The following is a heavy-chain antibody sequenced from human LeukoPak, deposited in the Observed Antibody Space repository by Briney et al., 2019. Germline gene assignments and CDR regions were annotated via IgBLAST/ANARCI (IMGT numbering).Heavy chain of an antibody. CDR1: GYILTVYY. V-gene: IGHV1-2*06. D-gene: IGHD1-26*01. Sequence: ASVKVSCKASGYILTVYYMHWVRQAPGQGLEWMGRINPNSGGTNYAQRFQGRVTMTRDTSISTAYMELSRLTSDDTAVYYCARDSGTRGVDYWGQGTLVTVSS. CDR2: INPNSGGT. CDR3: ARDSGTRGVDY. J-gene: IGHJ4*02.